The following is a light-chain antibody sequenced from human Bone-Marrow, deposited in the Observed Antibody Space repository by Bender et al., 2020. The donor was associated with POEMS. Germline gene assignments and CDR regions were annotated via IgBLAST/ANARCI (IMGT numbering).Light chain of an antibody. CDR3: SSYADNNKV. CDR1: SSDVGAYNY. Sequence: QSALTQPASVSGSPGQSITISCTGTSSDVGAYNYVSWYQQLPGKAPKLIIYDVSNRPSGVSNRFSGSKSGNTDSLTISGLQPEDEADYYCSSYADNNKVFGTGTRVSVL. J-gene: IGLJ1*01. CDR2: DVS. V-gene: IGLV2-14*01.